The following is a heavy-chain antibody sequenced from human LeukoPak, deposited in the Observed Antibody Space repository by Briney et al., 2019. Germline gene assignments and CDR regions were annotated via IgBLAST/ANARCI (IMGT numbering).Heavy chain of an antibody. V-gene: IGHV3-11*04. CDR2: ISSSGSTT. Sequence: GGSLRLSCAASGFTFSDYYMSWIRQAPGKGLEWVSYISSSGSTTYYADSVKGRFTISRDNAKNSLYLQMNSLRAEDTAVYYCARDRGIVVVPAAVFDYWGQGTLVTVSS. CDR3: ARDRGIVVVPAAVFDY. CDR1: GFTFSDYY. D-gene: IGHD2-2*01. J-gene: IGHJ4*02.